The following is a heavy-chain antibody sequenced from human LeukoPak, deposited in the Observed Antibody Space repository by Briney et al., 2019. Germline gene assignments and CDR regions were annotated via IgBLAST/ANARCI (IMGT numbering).Heavy chain of an antibody. CDR2: FDPEDGET. CDR3: ATVSVYFDWLKPNDAFDI. D-gene: IGHD3-9*01. CDR1: GYTLTELS. J-gene: IGHJ3*02. Sequence: ASVKVSCKVSGYTLTELSMHWVRQAPGKGLEWMGGFDPEDGETIYAQKFQGRVTMTEDTSTDTAYMELSSLRSEDTAVYYCATVSVYFDWLKPNDAFDIWGQGTMVTVSS. V-gene: IGHV1-24*01.